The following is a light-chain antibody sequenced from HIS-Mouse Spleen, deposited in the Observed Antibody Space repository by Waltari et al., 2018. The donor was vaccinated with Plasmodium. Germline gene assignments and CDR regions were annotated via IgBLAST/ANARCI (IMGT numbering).Light chain of an antibody. CDR1: NLGAKY. V-gene: IGLV3-1*01. CDR2: QDS. J-gene: IGLJ3*02. Sequence: SSELTQPPSVSVSPAPTASLTCHGANLGAKYPCWYQQKPGQPPVLVIYQDSKRPSGIPERFSGSNSGNTATLTISGTQAMDEADYYCQAWDSSTAVFGGGTKLTVL. CDR3: QAWDSSTAV.